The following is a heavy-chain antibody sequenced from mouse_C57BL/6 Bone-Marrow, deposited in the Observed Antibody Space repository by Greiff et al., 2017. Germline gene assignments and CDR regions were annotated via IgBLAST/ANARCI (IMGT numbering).Heavy chain of an antibody. Sequence: VQLQQSGAELARPGASVKLSCKASGYTFTSYGISWVKQRTGQGLEWIGEIYPRSGNNYYNEKFKGKATLTADKSSSTAYMELRSLTSEDSAVYFWARDYYGSSYGYFDYWGQGTTLTVSS. CDR1: GYTFTSYG. J-gene: IGHJ2*01. CDR2: IYPRSGNN. CDR3: ARDYYGSSYGYFDY. V-gene: IGHV1-81*01. D-gene: IGHD1-1*01.